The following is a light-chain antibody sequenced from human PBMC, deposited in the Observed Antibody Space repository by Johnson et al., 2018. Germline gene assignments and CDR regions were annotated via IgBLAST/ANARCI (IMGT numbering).Light chain of an antibody. Sequence: QSVLTQPPSVSAAPGQKVTISCSGSSSNIGNNYVSWYQQLPGTAPKLLIYENNKRPSGIPDRFSGSKSGTSATLGITGLPTVDEADYYCGTWDSSLSAGNVFGTGTKVTVL. CDR1: SSNIGNNY. CDR3: GTWDSSLSAGNV. J-gene: IGLJ1*01. V-gene: IGLV1-51*02. CDR2: ENN.